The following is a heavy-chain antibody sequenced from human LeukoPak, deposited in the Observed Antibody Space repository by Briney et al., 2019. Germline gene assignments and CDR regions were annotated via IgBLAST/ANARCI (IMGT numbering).Heavy chain of an antibody. CDR3: ARAPSPASYAMDV. Sequence: ASVKVSCKASGYTFRSFVVNWVRQATGQGLEWMGWMNPNSGNTGYAQEFQGRVTMTRNTSINTAYMEVSGLTSEDTAVYYCARAPSPASYAMDVWGQGTTVTVSS. V-gene: IGHV1-8*01. CDR2: MNPNSGNT. J-gene: IGHJ6*02. CDR1: GYTFRSFV.